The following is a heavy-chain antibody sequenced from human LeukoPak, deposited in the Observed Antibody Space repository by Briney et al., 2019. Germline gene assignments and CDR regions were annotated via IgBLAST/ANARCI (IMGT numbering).Heavy chain of an antibody. J-gene: IGHJ4*02. V-gene: IGHV3-23*01. D-gene: IGHD5-18*01. CDR1: GFTFSSYA. CDR2: ISGSGGST. CDR3: AKRGTTMEKEGFDY. Sequence: GGSLRLSCAVSGFTFSSYAMSWVRQAPGKGLEWVSAISGSGGSTYYAGSVKGRFTISRDNSKNTLYLQMNSLRAEDTAVYYCAKRGTTMEKEGFDYWAQGTLATVSS.